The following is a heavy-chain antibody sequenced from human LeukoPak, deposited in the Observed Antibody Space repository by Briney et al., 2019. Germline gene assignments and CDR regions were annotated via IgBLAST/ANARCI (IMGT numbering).Heavy chain of an antibody. Sequence: GGSLRLSCAASGFTFSSYAMHWVRQAPGKGLEWVAVISYDGSNKYYADSVKGRFTISRDNSKNTLYLQMNSLRAEDTAVYYCARVVGLLPFDAFDIWGQGTMVTVSS. CDR3: ARVVGLLPFDAFDI. CDR2: ISYDGSNK. D-gene: IGHD1-26*01. V-gene: IGHV3-30-3*01. CDR1: GFTFSSYA. J-gene: IGHJ3*02.